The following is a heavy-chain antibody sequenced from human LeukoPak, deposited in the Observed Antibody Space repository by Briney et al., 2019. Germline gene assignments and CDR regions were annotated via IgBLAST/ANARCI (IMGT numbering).Heavy chain of an antibody. J-gene: IGHJ4*02. CDR1: GYIFTDYF. CDR2: VNPKNGDT. Sequence: GASVKVSCKASGYIFTDYFIHWVRQAPGQGPEGMGRVNPKNGDTYYAQTSQGRVTMNGDTYISTAYMDLTTLRSDDTSIYYCSRDLSSTAYWELDYWGQGTLVTVSS. V-gene: IGHV1-2*06. D-gene: IGHD3-10*01. CDR3: SRDLSSTAYWELDY.